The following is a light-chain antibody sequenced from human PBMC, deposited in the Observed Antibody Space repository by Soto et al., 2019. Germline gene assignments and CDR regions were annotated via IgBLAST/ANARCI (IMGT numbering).Light chain of an antibody. CDR3: CSYTTSNTLV. J-gene: IGLJ2*01. Sequence: QSALIQPASVSGSPGQSITISCTGTSRDVGGYNFVSWYQRHPGKAPKLMIYDVTNRPSGVSNRFSGSKSGNTASLTISGLQAEDEADYYCCSYTTSNTLVFGGGTKLTVL. CDR2: DVT. V-gene: IGLV2-14*01. CDR1: SRDVGGYNF.